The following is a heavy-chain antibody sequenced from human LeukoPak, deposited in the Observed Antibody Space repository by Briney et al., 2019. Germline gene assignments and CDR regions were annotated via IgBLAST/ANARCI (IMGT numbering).Heavy chain of an antibody. V-gene: IGHV3-9*03. J-gene: IGHJ3*02. CDR1: GFTFDDYA. D-gene: IGHD2-2*01. Sequence: GGSLRLSCAASGFTFDDYAMHWVRQAPGKGLEWVSGISRNSGSIGYADSVKGRFTISRDNAKNSLYLQMNSLRAEDMALYYCARLVVVPAALGGAFDIWGQGTMVTVSS. CDR2: ISRNSGSI. CDR3: ARLVVVPAALGGAFDI.